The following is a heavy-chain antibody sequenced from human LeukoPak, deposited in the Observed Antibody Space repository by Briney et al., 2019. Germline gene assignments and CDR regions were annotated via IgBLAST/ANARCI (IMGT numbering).Heavy chain of an antibody. CDR3: ARDGFPSDILTGYESGFDY. D-gene: IGHD3-9*01. CDR1: GFTFSSYS. CDR2: ISSSSSYI. V-gene: IGHV3-21*01. J-gene: IGHJ4*02. Sequence: PGGSLRLSCAASGFTFSSYSMNWVRQAPGKGLEWFSSISSSSSYIYYADSVKGRFTISRDNAKNSLYLQMNSLRAEDTAVYYCARDGFPSDILTGYESGFDYWGQGTLVTVSS.